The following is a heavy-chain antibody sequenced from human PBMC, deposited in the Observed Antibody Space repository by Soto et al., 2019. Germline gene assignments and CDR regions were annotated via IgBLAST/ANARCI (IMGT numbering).Heavy chain of an antibody. Sequence: ASVKVSCKASGYTFTGYYMHWVRQAPGQGLEWMGWINPNSGGTNYAQKFQGWVTMTRDTSISTAYMELSRLRSDDTAVYYCARDPSIAAAGPIDYWGQGTLVTSPQ. CDR3: ARDPSIAAAGPIDY. D-gene: IGHD6-13*01. J-gene: IGHJ4*02. CDR2: INPNSGGT. CDR1: GYTFTGYY. V-gene: IGHV1-2*04.